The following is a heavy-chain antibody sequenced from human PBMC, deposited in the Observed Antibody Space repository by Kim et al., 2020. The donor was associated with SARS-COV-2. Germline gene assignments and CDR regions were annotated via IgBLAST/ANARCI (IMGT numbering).Heavy chain of an antibody. CDR1: GFTFSSYS. V-gene: IGHV3-48*02. CDR2: ISSSSSTI. CDR3: ARDLYSAPDIVVVVADHYYYYGMDV. D-gene: IGHD2-15*01. J-gene: IGHJ6*02. Sequence: GGSLRLSCAASGFTFSSYSMNWVRQAPGKGLEWVSYISSSSSTIYYADSVKGRFTISRDNAKNSLYLQMNSLRDEDTAVYYCARDLYSAPDIVVVVADHYYYYGMDVWGQGTTVTVSS.